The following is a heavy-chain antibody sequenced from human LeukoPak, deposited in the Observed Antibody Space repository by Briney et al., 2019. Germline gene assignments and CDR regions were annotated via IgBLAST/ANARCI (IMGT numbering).Heavy chain of an antibody. CDR1: VGSISSGSYY. J-gene: IGHJ5*02. Sequence: SVTLSLTCTVSVGSISSGSYYWSWIRQPAGKGLEWIGRIYTSGSTNYNPSLKSRVTITVDTSKNQFSLQLSSVTAADTAVYYCAILVLGYCTNGVCYRWFDPWGQGTLVTVSS. D-gene: IGHD2-8*01. CDR2: IYTSGST. CDR3: AILVLGYCTNGVCYRWFDP. V-gene: IGHV4-61*02.